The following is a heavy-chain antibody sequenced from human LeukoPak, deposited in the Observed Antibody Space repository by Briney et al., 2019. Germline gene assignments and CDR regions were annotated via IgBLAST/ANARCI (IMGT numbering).Heavy chain of an antibody. Sequence: PGGSLRLSCVASGFTFSSDAMHWVRQAPGKGLEWVAIISFDGNNKYYADSVKGRVTIARDNSKNKLYLQMNSLRAEDTAVYYCAKGTNIVVVTATIPIFDYWGQGTLVTVSS. D-gene: IGHD2-21*02. CDR3: AKGTNIVVVTATIPIFDY. V-gene: IGHV3-30-3*01. CDR2: ISFDGNNK. CDR1: GFTFSSDA. J-gene: IGHJ4*02.